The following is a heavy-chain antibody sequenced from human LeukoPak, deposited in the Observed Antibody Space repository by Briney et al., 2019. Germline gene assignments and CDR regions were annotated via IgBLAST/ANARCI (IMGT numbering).Heavy chain of an antibody. V-gene: IGHV3-48*04. Sequence: GGSLRLSCAASGFTFSSYSMNWVRQAPGKGLEWVSYISSSSTIYYADSVKGRFTISRENAKNSVYLQMNSLRAEDTAVYYCARGRERPYYYDSSGYYPGAFDYWGQGTLVTVSS. D-gene: IGHD3-22*01. J-gene: IGHJ4*02. CDR1: GFTFSSYS. CDR2: ISSSSTI. CDR3: ARGRERPYYYDSSGYYPGAFDY.